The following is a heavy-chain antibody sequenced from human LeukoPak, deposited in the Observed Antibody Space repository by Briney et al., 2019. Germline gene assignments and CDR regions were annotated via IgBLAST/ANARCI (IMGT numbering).Heavy chain of an antibody. CDR3: ARSEGGPIYGSGSYRHFDY. J-gene: IGHJ4*02. D-gene: IGHD3-10*01. CDR1: GYSFTSYW. CDR2: IYPGDSDT. Sequence: GESLKISCKGSGYSFTSYWIGWVRQMPGKGLEWMGIIYPGDSDTRYSPSFQGQVTISADKSISTAYLQWSSLKASDTAMYYCARSEGGPIYGSGSYRHFDYWGQGTLVTVSS. V-gene: IGHV5-51*01.